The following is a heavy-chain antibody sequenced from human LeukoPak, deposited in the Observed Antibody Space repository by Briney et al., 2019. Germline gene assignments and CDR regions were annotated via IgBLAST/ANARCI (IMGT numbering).Heavy chain of an antibody. D-gene: IGHD4-17*01. CDR3: TRHWDYGDCFDY. V-gene: IGHV3-21*01. CDR2: INSGSYYI. J-gene: IGHJ4*02. Sequence: GGSLRLSCAASGFTFSSYSINWVRQAPGKGLEWVSSINSGSYYIFYADSVKGRFTISRDNAKNSLYLQMNSLRAEDTAVYYCTRHWDYGDCFDYWGQGTLVTVSS. CDR1: GFTFSSYS.